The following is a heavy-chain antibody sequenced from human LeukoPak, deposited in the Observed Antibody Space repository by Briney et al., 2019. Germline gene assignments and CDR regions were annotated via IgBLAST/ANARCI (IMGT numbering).Heavy chain of an antibody. CDR1: GYTFTGYY. J-gene: IGHJ4*02. V-gene: IGHV1-2*04. CDR2: INPNSGGT. D-gene: IGHD6-13*01. Sequence: PGGSLRLSCAASGYTFTGYYMHGVRQAPGQGREWRGWINPNSGGTNYAHQFQAWVPTTRDTSISTAYMELTRLRSDATGVYYCARRYSRPVPNFDYSGPGRLVTAS. CDR3: ARRYSRPVPNFDY.